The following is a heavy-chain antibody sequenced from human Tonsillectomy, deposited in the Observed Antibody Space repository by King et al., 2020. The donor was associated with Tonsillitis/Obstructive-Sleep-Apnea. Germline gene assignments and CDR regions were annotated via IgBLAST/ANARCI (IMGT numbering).Heavy chain of an antibody. J-gene: IGHJ3*02. CDR1: GYSFTNYW. CDR3: AAVVTAIDAFDI. V-gene: IGHV5-10-1*03. D-gene: IGHD2-21*02. Sequence: QLVQSGAEVKKPGESLRISCKGSGYSFTNYWISWVRQMPGKGLEWMGRIDPSDSYTNYSPSFQGHVTISADKSFSTAYLQWSSLKASDTAMYYCAAVVTAIDAFDIWGQGTMVTVSS. CDR2: IDPSDSYT.